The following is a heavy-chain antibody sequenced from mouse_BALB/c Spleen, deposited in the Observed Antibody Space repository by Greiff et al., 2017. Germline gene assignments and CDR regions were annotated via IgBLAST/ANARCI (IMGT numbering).Heavy chain of an antibody. J-gene: IGHJ3*01. CDR2: INPYNDGT. D-gene: IGHD1-1*01. Sequence: EVKVVESGPELVKPGASVKMSCKASGYTFTSYVMHWVKQKPGQGLEWIGYINPYNDGTKYNEKFKGKATLTSDKSSSTAYMELSSLTSEDSAVYYCARGGTTVVEGAWFAYWGQGTLVTVSA. CDR3: ARGGTTVVEGAWFAY. CDR1: GYTFTSYV. V-gene: IGHV1-14*01.